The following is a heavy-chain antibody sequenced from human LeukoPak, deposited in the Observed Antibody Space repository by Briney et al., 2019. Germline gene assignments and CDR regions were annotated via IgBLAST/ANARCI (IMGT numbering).Heavy chain of an antibody. CDR3: AKARGNIVTPVDY. V-gene: IGHV3-23*01. Sequence: GGTLRLSCAAPGFTFSSYGMSWVRQAPGKGLEWVSAISGSGGSTYYADSVKGRFTISRDNSKNTLYLQMNSLRAEDTAVYYCAKARGNIVTPVDYWGQGTLVTVSS. D-gene: IGHD5-12*01. CDR1: GFTFSSYG. CDR2: ISGSGGST. J-gene: IGHJ4*02.